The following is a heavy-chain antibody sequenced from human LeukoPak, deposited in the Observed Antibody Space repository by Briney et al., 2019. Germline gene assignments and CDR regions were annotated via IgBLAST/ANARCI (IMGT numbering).Heavy chain of an antibody. CDR3: AIGAYRSGDCYPNWFDP. CDR2: FDLVDGET. J-gene: IGHJ5*02. V-gene: IGHV1-24*01. Sequence: ASVKVSCKVSGYTLTELSMHWVRQSPGKGLEWMGGFDLVDGETIYAQKFQGRVIMTEDTSTDTAYMELSSLRTEDTAVYYCAIGAYRSGDCYPNWFDPWGQGTLVTVSS. D-gene: IGHD2-21*02. CDR1: GYTLTELS.